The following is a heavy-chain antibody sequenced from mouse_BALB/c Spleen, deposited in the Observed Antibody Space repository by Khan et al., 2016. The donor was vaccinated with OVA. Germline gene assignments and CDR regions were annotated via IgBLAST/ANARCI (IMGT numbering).Heavy chain of an antibody. Sequence: QVQLQQSGPELVRPGVSVKISCKGSGYTFTDYAMHWVKQSHAKSLEWIGLISTYSGNTNYNQKFKGKATMTVDKSSSTAYMELARLTSEDSAMYYCARPAYDNYYDYWGQGTTLTVSS. CDR2: ISTYSGNT. CDR1: GYTFTDYA. CDR3: ARPAYDNYYDY. J-gene: IGHJ2*01. D-gene: IGHD2-3*01. V-gene: IGHV1S137*01.